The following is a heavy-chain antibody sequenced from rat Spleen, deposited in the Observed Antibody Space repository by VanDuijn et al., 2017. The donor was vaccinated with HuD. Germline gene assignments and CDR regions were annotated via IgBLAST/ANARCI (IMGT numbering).Heavy chain of an antibody. CDR1: GFIFSNYG. D-gene: IGHD1-11*01. CDR3: GKDRDGGFAFAH. J-gene: IGHJ3*01. V-gene: IGHV5-29*01. Sequence: EVQLVESGGGLVQPGRSLKLSCAASGFIFSNYGMAWVRQAPTKGLEWVATINTDGGSTYYLDSVKGRFTISRDNAENTVYLQMNSLRSEDTATYYCGKDRDGGFAFAHWGQGTLVTVSS. CDR2: INTDGGST.